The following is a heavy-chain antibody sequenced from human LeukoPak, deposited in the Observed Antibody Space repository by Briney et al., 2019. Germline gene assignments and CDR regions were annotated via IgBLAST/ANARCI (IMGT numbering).Heavy chain of an antibody. Sequence: PSETLSLTCTVSGGSISSGNYYWGWIRQPPGKGLEWIGSIYYSGRTYYNPSLKSRVTISVDTSKNQFSLKLSSVTAADTAVYYCARLGGYSQNWFDPWGQGTLVTVSS. D-gene: IGHD5-12*01. CDR3: ARLGGYSQNWFDP. CDR1: GGSISSGNYY. V-gene: IGHV4-39*01. J-gene: IGHJ5*02. CDR2: IYYSGRT.